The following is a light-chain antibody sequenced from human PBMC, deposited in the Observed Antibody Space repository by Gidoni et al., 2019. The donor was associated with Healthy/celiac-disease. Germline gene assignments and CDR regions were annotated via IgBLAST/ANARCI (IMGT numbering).Light chain of an antibody. Sequence: QSVLTQPPSVSSAPRQRVTISCSGSSSNLGNNAVNWYQQLPGKAPKLLIYYDDLLPSGVSDRFSGSKSGTSASLAISGLQSEDEADYYCAAWDDSLNGLVFGGGTKLTVL. CDR3: AAWDDSLNGLV. CDR1: SSNLGNNA. J-gene: IGLJ2*01. V-gene: IGLV1-36*01. CDR2: YDD.